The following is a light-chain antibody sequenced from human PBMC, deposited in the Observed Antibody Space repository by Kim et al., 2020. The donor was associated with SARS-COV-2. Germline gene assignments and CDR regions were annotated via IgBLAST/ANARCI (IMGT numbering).Light chain of an antibody. V-gene: IGKV1-39*01. Sequence: DIQMTQSPSSLSASVGDRVTITCRASRSISTSLHWYQHIPGKAPKFLIYAVSSLQSGVPSRFSGSGSGTDFTLTINSLQPEDFATYYCQQTYSVPNTFGQGTKLEIK. CDR3: QQTYSVPNT. CDR1: RSISTS. J-gene: IGKJ2*01. CDR2: AVS.